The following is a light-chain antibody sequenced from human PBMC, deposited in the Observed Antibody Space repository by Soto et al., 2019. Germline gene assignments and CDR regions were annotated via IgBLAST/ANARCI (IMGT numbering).Light chain of an antibody. CDR3: QQAYTFPRT. Sequence: DIQVTQSPSSVSASVGDRVTITCRASQDISHYLAWYQQKPGKAPKLLIYGASSLQSGVPSRFSGSGSGTDFTLTISSLQPEDFPTFYCQQAYTFPRTFGQGTKVEIQ. CDR1: QDISHY. CDR2: GAS. V-gene: IGKV1D-12*01. J-gene: IGKJ1*01.